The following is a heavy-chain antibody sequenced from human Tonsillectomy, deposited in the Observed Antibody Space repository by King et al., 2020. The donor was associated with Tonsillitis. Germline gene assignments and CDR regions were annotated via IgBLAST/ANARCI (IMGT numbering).Heavy chain of an antibody. V-gene: IGHV1-8*01. J-gene: IGHJ3*02. CDR2: MNPNSGNT. CDR1: GYTFTSYD. Sequence: VQLVESGAEVKKPGASVKVSCKASGYTFTSYDINWVRQATGQGLEWMGWMNPNSGNTGYAQKFQGRVTMTRNTSISTAYMELSSLRSEDTAVYYCARGRHYCSSTSCYGGDAFDIWGQGTMVTVSS. CDR3: ARGRHYCSSTSCYGGDAFDI. D-gene: IGHD2-2*01.